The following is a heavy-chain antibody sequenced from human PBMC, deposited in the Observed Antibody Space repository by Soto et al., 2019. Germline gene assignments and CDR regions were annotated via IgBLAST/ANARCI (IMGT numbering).Heavy chain of an antibody. CDR3: ARAHYDILTGYHYYFDY. J-gene: IGHJ4*02. CDR2: IFSNDEK. CDR1: GFSLSNARMG. Sequence: QVTLKESGPVLVNPTEPLTLTCTVSGFSLSNARMGVSWIRQPPGKALEWLAHIFSNDEKSYSTSLKSRLTISKDTSKSQVVLTMTNMDPVDTATYYCARAHYDILTGYHYYFDYWGQGTLVTVSS. D-gene: IGHD3-9*01. V-gene: IGHV2-26*01.